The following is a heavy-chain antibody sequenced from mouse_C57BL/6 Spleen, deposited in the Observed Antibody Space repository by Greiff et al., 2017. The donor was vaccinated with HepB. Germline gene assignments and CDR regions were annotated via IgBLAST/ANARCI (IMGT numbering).Heavy chain of an antibody. CDR2: IYPGSGNT. CDR3: ARESLYYGSSPWYFDV. CDR1: GYTFTDYY. J-gene: IGHJ1*03. V-gene: IGHV1-76*01. Sequence: SGAELVRPGASVKLSCKASGYTFTDYYINWVKQRPGQGLEWIARIYPGSGNTYYNEKFKGKATLTAEKSSSTAYMQLSSLTSEDSAVYFCARESLYYGSSPWYFDVWGTGTTVTVSS. D-gene: IGHD1-1*01.